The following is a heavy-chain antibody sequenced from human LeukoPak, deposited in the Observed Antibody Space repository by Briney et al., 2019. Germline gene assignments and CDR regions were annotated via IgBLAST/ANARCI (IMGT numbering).Heavy chain of an antibody. Sequence: PSETLSLTCTVSGGSISSSSYYWGWIRQPPGKGLEWIGSIYYSGSTYYNPSLKSRVTISVDTSKNQFSLKLSSVTAADTAVYYCARVRVDVDTAMVPYFDYWGQGTLVTVSS. CDR1: GGSISSSSYY. CDR2: IYYSGST. CDR3: ARVRVDVDTAMVPYFDY. V-gene: IGHV4-39*07. J-gene: IGHJ4*02. D-gene: IGHD5-18*01.